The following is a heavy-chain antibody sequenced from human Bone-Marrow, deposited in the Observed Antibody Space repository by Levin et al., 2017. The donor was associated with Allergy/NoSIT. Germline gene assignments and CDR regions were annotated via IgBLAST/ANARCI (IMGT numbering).Heavy chain of an antibody. CDR2: IDWDDDT. CDR1: GFSLSTNAVR. J-gene: IGHJ3*01. V-gene: IGHV2-70*04. CDR3: AQIPRDMWDAFDV. D-gene: IGHD1-26*01. Sequence: ESGPTLVKPTQTLTLTCTVSGFSLSTNAVRMSWFRQPPGKALEWLARIDWDDDTFYNTSLKTRLTISKDASKSQVVLTMTDMHPEDTAMYYCAQIPRDMWDAFDVWGPGTMVTVSS.